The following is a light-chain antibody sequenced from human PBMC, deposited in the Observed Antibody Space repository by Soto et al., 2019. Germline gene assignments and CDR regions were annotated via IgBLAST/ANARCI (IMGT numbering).Light chain of an antibody. CDR1: GSNVGGNY. J-gene: IGLJ2*01. V-gene: IGLV2-14*01. Sequence: QSVLTQPPSVSAAAGQKVTISCSGSGSNVGGNYVSWYQQVPGKAPTLLIYEVTNRPSGVSSRFSGSKSCYTASLTISDLQAEDDADYYCSSFTVHTTPVVFGGGTKLTVL. CDR3: SSFTVHTTPVV. CDR2: EVT.